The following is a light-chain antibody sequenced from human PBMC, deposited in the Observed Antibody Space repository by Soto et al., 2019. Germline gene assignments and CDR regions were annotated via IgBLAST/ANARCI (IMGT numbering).Light chain of an antibody. CDR1: RCISSY. J-gene: IGKJ5*01. CDR2: AAS. V-gene: IGKV1-9*01. CDR3: QQLNSYLIT. Sequence: DIQLTQSPSFLSASVGDRVTITCRASRCISSYLAWYQQKPGKAPKLLIYAASTLHTGVPSRFSGSGSGTEFTLTISSLQPEDFATYYCQQLNSYLITFGQGTRLEIK.